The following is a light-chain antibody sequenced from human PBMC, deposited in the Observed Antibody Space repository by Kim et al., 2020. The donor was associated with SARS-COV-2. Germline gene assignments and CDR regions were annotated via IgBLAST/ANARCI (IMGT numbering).Light chain of an antibody. CDR2: RSN. CDR1: TNNVGYQG. Sequence: QTATLTCTGNTNNVGYQGASWLQQHQGHPPKLLSYRSNNRPSGISDRLSASRSGNTASLTITGLQPEDEADYYCSAWDSSLNAVVFGGGTKLTVL. J-gene: IGLJ2*01. CDR3: SAWDSSLNAVV. V-gene: IGLV10-54*01.